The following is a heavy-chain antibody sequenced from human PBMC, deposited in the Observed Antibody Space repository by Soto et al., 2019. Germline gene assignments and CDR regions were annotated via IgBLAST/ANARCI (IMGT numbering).Heavy chain of an antibody. CDR1: GFTFSSYA. V-gene: IGHV3-23*01. J-gene: IGHJ4*02. CDR2: ISGSGGST. D-gene: IGHD1-26*01. Sequence: GGSLRLSCAASGFTFSSYAMSWVRQAPGKGLEWVSAISGSGGSTYYADSVKGRFTISRDNSKNTLYLQMNSLRAEDTAVYYCAKRSRSGGYPSCFDYWGQGTLVTVSS. CDR3: AKRSRSGGYPSCFDY.